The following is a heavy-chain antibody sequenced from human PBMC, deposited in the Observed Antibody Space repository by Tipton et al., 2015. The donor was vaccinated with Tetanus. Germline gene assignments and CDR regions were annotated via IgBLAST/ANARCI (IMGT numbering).Heavy chain of an antibody. Sequence: QLVQSGPEVKKPGESLKISCKGSGYSFTSYWIGWVRQMPGKGLEWMGIIYPGDSDTRYSPSFQGQVTISADKSISTAYLQWSSPKASDTAMYYCARSAGSGSYYYYYGMDVWGQGTTVTVSS. CDR1: GYSFTSYW. CDR2: IYPGDSDT. J-gene: IGHJ6*02. D-gene: IGHD3-10*01. CDR3: ARSAGSGSYYYYYGMDV. V-gene: IGHV5-51*01.